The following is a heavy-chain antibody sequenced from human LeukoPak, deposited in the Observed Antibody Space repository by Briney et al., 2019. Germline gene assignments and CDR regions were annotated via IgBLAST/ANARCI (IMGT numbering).Heavy chain of an antibody. D-gene: IGHD2-2*03. J-gene: IGHJ4*02. CDR1: GGTFSSYA. Sequence: ASVKVSCKASGGTFSSYAISWVRQAPGQGREWMGGIIPIFGTANYAQKFQGRVTITADESTSTAYMELSSLRSEDTAVYYCASGYCSSTSCYETFDYWGQGTLVTVSS. CDR3: ASGYCSSTSCYETFDY. V-gene: IGHV1-69*13. CDR2: IIPIFGTA.